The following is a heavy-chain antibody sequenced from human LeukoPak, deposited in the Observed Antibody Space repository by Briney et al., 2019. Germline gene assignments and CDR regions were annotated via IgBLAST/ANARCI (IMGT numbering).Heavy chain of an antibody. CDR3: AKGEHIVVVTATFDY. J-gene: IGHJ4*02. Sequence: PGASLRLSCAASGFTFSSYAMSWVRQAPGKGLEWVSAISGSGGSTYYADSVKGRFTISRDNSKNTLYLQMNSLRAEDTAVYYCAKGEHIVVVTATFDYWAREPWSPSPQ. V-gene: IGHV3-23*01. D-gene: IGHD2-21*02. CDR1: GFTFSSYA. CDR2: ISGSGGST.